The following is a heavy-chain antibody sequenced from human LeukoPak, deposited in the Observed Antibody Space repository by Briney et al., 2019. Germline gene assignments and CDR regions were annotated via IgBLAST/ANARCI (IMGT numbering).Heavy chain of an antibody. CDR1: GYTFTTYY. Sequence: ASVKVSCKAPGYTFTTYYMHWVRQAPGQGLEWMGIINPTGGSTSYAQKFQGRVTMTRDTSTSTVYMELSSLISDDTAVYYCAREYAGSALDYWGQGTLVTVSS. J-gene: IGHJ4*02. CDR3: AREYAGSALDY. V-gene: IGHV1-46*01. D-gene: IGHD2-8*01. CDR2: INPTGGST.